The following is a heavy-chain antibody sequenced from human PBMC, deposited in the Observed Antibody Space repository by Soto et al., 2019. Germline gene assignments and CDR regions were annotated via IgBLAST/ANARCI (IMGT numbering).Heavy chain of an antibody. CDR1: GGSFSTYY. CDR3: ARGGSNDWQVALDI. CDR2: INHSGNN. J-gene: IGHJ3*02. Sequence: QLQQWGAGLLKPSETLSLTCVVSGGSFSTYYYNWIRQSPGKGLEWIGEINHSGNNNYSQSLKSRFTMSLDTSKNQSSLKLTSVTAADSAVYYCARGGSNDWQVALDIWGQVTMVTVSS. D-gene: IGHD3-9*01. V-gene: IGHV4-34*01.